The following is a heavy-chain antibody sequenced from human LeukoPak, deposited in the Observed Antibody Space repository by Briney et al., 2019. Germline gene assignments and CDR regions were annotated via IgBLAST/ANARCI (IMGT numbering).Heavy chain of an antibody. CDR3: ARDPSNSGYDYLYYFDY. CDR1: EDSSSGHY. V-gene: IGHV1-2*06. Sequence: ASPKVSIKSSEDSSSGHYLHSVLPPPGPRLKRMRHIKPDNGGTNYAQKFQGRVTMTRDMSISTAYMELSRLRSDDTAVYYCARDPSNSGYDYLYYFDYWGQGTLVTVSS. CDR2: IKPDNGGT. D-gene: IGHD5-12*01. J-gene: IGHJ4*02.